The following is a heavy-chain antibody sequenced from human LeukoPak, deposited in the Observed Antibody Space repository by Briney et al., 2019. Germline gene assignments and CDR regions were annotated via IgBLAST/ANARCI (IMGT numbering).Heavy chain of an antibody. J-gene: IGHJ4*02. Sequence: SETLSLTCTVSGDSISSSSDYWGWNRQPPGKGLEWIGSIYYSGSAYYNPSLKSRVTISVDTSKNQFSLKLSSVTAADTAVYYCARVRCSGGSCYFDYWGQGTLVTVSS. D-gene: IGHD2-15*01. CDR2: IYYSGSA. CDR3: ARVRCSGGSCYFDY. V-gene: IGHV4-39*07. CDR1: GDSISSSSDY.